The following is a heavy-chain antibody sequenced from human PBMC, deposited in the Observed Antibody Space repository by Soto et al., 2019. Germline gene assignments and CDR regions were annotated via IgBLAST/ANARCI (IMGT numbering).Heavy chain of an antibody. J-gene: IGHJ6*02. V-gene: IGHV1-69*13. CDR2: IIPIFGTA. CDR3: ARDRPPYDFWSGPYYYYGMDV. Sequence: ASVKVSCKASGGTFSSYAISWVRQAPGQGLEWMGGIIPIFGTANYAQKFQGRVTITADESTSTAYMELSSLRSEDTAVYYCARDRPPYDFWSGPYYYYGMDVWGQGNTVTVSS. D-gene: IGHD3-3*01. CDR1: GGTFSSYA.